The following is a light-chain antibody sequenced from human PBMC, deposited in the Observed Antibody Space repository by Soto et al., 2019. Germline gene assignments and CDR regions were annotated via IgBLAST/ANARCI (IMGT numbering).Light chain of an antibody. V-gene: IGKV3-15*01. CDR3: QQSYDNLT. CDR2: GAF. CDR1: QSIASN. Sequence: EIVLTQSPATLSVSPGERATLSCRTSQSIASNLAWYQQKPGQAPRLLIYGAFIRAPGFPVRFRGTGSGSEFTLTISSLQSEDGATYYCQQSYDNLTFGPGTKVDIK. J-gene: IGKJ3*01.